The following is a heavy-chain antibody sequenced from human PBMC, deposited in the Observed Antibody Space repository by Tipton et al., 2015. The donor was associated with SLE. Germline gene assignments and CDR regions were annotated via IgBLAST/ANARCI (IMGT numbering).Heavy chain of an antibody. Sequence: TLSLTCAVSGGSISSGDYYWSWIRQPPGKGLEWIGSIYYSGSTYYNPSLKSLVTISVDTSKNQFSLKLSSVTAADTAVYYCASILHDYNTNWFDPWGQGTLVTVSS. CDR2: IYYSGST. CDR1: GGSISSGDYY. D-gene: IGHD5-24*01. CDR3: ASILHDYNTNWFDP. V-gene: IGHV4-39*07. J-gene: IGHJ5*02.